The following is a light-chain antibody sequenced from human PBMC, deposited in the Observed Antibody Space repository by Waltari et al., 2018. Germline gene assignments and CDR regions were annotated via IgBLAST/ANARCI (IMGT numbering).Light chain of an antibody. J-gene: IGLJ7*01. CDR1: SPNIGNNY. CDR3: GTWDSSLSGAV. CDR2: EES. V-gene: IGLV1-51*02. Sequence: QSVLTQPPSVSAAPGQRVTISCSGGSPNIGNNYVSWYRQFPGTAPKLLIYEESERPSGIPGRFSGSKSGTSATLDITGLQAGDEADYYCGTWDSSLSGAVFGGGTHLTVL.